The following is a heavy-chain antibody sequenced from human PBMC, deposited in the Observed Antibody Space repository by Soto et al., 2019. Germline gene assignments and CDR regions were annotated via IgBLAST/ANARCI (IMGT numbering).Heavy chain of an antibody. J-gene: IGHJ4*02. V-gene: IGHV1-69*06. D-gene: IGHD2-21*02. CDR1: GDTLYSYA. CDR3: ASFHGGGDCYSLLRY. CDR2: IIPFFDTS. Sequence: SGKVCCKAYGDTLYSYAISWVRQAPGQGLEWMGGIIPFFDTSNYAQKFQGRVTISADKSTRTAYMEMSSLRSEDTAVYYCASFHGGGDCYSLLRYWGQGTLVSVSS.